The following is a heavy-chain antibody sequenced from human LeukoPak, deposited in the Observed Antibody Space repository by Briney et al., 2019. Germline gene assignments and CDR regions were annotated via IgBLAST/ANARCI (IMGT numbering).Heavy chain of an antibody. J-gene: IGHJ5*02. CDR3: ARQVLMVYAVWGYNWFDP. D-gene: IGHD2-8*01. Sequence: PSETLSLTCIVSGDSIRTDYWSWIRQSPGKGLEWIGYINYNGNTEYNPFLRSRVTIPVDTSKNQFSLKLSSVTAADTAVYYCARQVLMVYAVWGYNWFDPWGQGTLVTVSS. CDR1: GDSIRTDY. V-gene: IGHV4-59*08. CDR2: INYNGNT.